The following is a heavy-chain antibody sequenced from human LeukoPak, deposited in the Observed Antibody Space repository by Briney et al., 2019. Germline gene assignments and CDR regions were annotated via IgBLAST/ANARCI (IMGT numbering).Heavy chain of an antibody. CDR3: ASAISYSGGY. CDR1: GFTFSSYS. Sequence: AGGSLRLSCAASGFTFSSYSMNWVRQVPGKGLEWVSGIGGDGSSTNYADSVRGRFTISRDNAKNTLYLQINSLRAEDTAVYHCASAISYSGGYWGQGTLVTVSS. J-gene: IGHJ4*02. CDR2: IGGDGSST. V-gene: IGHV3-74*01. D-gene: IGHD3-10*01.